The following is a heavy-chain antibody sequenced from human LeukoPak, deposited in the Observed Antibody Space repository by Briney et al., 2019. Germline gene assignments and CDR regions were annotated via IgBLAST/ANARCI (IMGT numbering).Heavy chain of an antibody. J-gene: IGHJ6*02. CDR2: FSINGGST. CDR3: ARWSRGSDGYYYGMDV. D-gene: IGHD2-21*02. CDR1: GLTFSSYP. V-gene: IGHV3-64*01. Sequence: GGSQRLPCAASGLTFSSYPMHWVRQAPGKGVEYVSSFSINGGSTYYANSVKGRFTISRDNSKSTMYLQMVSLRDEDMAVYYCARWSRGSDGYYYGMDVWGQGTTVTVSS.